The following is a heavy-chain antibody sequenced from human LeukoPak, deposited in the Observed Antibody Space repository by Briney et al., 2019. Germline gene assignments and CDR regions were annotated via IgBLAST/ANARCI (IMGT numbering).Heavy chain of an antibody. Sequence: GGSLRLSCAASGFTFSSYGMSWVRQAPGKGLEWVSAISGSGGSTYYADSVKGRFTISRDNSKNTLYLQMDSLRAEDTAVYYCAKTHRTYYYDSSGYNDAFDIWGQGTMVTVSS. CDR3: AKTHRTYYYDSSGYNDAFDI. CDR1: GFTFSSYG. CDR2: ISGSGGST. D-gene: IGHD3-22*01. J-gene: IGHJ3*02. V-gene: IGHV3-23*01.